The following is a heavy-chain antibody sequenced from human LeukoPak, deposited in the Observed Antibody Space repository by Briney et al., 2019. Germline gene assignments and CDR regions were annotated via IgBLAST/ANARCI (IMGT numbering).Heavy chain of an antibody. CDR1: GGSISSDRYS. D-gene: IGHD1-26*01. J-gene: IGHJ4*02. V-gene: IGHV4-61*02. Sequence: SQTLSLTCTVSGGSISSDRYSWRWIRQPAGKGLEWIGRIYTSGSTKYNPSLKSRVTMSVDTAKNQFSLKLSSVTAADTAVYYCAGSDIIVGATSRWGQGTLVTVSS. CDR2: IYTSGST. CDR3: AGSDIIVGATSR.